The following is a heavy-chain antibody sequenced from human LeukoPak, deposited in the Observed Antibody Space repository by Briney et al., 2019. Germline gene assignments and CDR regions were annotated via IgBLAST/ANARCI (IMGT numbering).Heavy chain of an antibody. D-gene: IGHD4-23*01. CDR1: GGTFSSYA. CDR2: IIPIFGTA. CDR3: AREAVVTPGFDY. Sequence: ASVKVSCKASGGTFSSYAISWVRQAPGQGLEWMGGIIPIFGTANYAQKFQGRVTITADESTGTAYMELSSLRSEDTAVYYCAREAVVTPGFDYWGQGTLVTVSS. J-gene: IGHJ4*02. V-gene: IGHV1-69*01.